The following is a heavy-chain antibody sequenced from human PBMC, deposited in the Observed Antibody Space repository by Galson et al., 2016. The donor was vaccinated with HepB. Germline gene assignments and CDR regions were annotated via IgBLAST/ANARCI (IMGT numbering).Heavy chain of an antibody. Sequence: QSGAEVKKPGESLRISCKGSGYSFTSYWISWVRQMPGKGLEWMGRIDPSDSYTNYSPSFQGHVTISADKSISTAYLQWSSLKASDTAMYYCARQAMVRGPYYYYYGMHVWGQGTTVTVSS. D-gene: IGHD3-10*01. CDR2: IDPSDSYT. J-gene: IGHJ6*02. V-gene: IGHV5-10-1*01. CDR1: GYSFTSYW. CDR3: ARQAMVRGPYYYYYGMHV.